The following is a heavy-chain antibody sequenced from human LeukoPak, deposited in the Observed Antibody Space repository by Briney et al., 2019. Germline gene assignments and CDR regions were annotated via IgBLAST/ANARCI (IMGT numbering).Heavy chain of an antibody. CDR3: AREKVGSTTFDY. D-gene: IGHD1-26*01. CDR2: IYYSGST. CDR1: GGSISSSSYY. V-gene: IGHV4-39*02. J-gene: IGHJ4*02. Sequence: PSETLSLTCTVSGGSISSSSYYWGWIRQPPGKGLEWIGSIYYSGSTYYIPSLKSRVTISVDTSKSQFSLKLSSVTAADTAVYYCAREKVGSTTFDYWGQGAPVTVSS.